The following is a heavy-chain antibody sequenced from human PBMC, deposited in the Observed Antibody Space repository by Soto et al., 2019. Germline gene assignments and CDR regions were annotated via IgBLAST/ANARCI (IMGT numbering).Heavy chain of an antibody. CDR2: MNPNRGNT. CDR1: GYTFTSYD. Sequence: GASVKVSCKASGYTFTSYDINWVRQATGQGLEWMGWMNPNRGNTGYAQKFQGRVTMTRNTSISTAYMELSSLRSEDTAVYYCARGRDMRFGELLDYYYMDVWGKGTTVTVSS. CDR3: ARGRDMRFGELLDYYYMDV. D-gene: IGHD3-10*01. V-gene: IGHV1-8*01. J-gene: IGHJ6*03.